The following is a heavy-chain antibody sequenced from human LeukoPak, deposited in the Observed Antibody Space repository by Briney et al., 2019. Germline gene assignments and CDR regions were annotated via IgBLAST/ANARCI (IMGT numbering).Heavy chain of an antibody. V-gene: IGHV1-8*01. CDR3: ARATPGWKFDP. J-gene: IGHJ5*02. D-gene: IGHD1-1*01. Sequence: ASVKISCKASGYTFTSYDINWVRQATGQGLEWMGWMNPNSGNTGYAQKFQGRVTMTRNTSISTAYMELSSLRSDDTAVYYCARATPGWKFDPWGQGTLVTVSS. CDR2: MNPNSGNT. CDR1: GYTFTSYD.